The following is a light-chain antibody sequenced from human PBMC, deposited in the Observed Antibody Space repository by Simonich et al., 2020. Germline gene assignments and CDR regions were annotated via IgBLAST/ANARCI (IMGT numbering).Light chain of an antibody. CDR2: WAT. Sequence: IVMTQSPDSLAVSLGERATINCKSSQCVLYSSNNKNYLAWYKQKPEQPPKLLIYWATTRESGVPDRFSGSGSGTDFSLTISSLQAEDVAVYYCQQYYSTPYTFGQGTKLEIK. CDR1: QCVLYSSNNKNY. CDR3: QQYYSTPYT. J-gene: IGKJ2*01. V-gene: IGKV4-1*01.